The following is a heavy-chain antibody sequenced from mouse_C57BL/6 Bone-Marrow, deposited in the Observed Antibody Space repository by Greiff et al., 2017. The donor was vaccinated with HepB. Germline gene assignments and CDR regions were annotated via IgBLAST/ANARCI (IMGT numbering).Heavy chain of an antibody. CDR3: ARRGFYYYGSRYFDV. V-gene: IGHV1-20*01. CDR2: INPYNGDT. D-gene: IGHD1-1*01. CDR1: GYSFTGYF. Sequence: VQLQQSGPELVKPGDSVKISCKASGYSFTGYFMNWVMQSHGKSLEWIGRINPYNGDTFYNQKFKGKATLTVDKSSSTAHMELRSLTSEDSAVYYCARRGFYYYGSRYFDVWGTGTTVTVSS. J-gene: IGHJ1*03.